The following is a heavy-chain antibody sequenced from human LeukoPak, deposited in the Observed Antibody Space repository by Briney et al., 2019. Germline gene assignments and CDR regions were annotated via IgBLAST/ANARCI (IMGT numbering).Heavy chain of an antibody. Sequence: ESGPTLVKPTQTLSLTCTFSGFSLSTSEEAVGWIRQPPGKALEWLALLYWSEERHYSPSLKSRLTITKDTSKNQVVLTMTNVDPVDIATYYCAHRRGGYFDYWGQGALVAVSS. CDR3: AHRRGGYFDY. V-gene: IGHV2-5*01. CDR1: GFSLSTSEEA. J-gene: IGHJ4*02. D-gene: IGHD2-15*01. CDR2: LYWSEER.